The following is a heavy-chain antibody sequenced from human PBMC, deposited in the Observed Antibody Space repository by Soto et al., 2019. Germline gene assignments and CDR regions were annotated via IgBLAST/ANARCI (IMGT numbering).Heavy chain of an antibody. CDR3: ARARYGSVYDRRGYFDY. CDR2: IIPIFGTA. D-gene: IGHD3-10*01. Sequence: QVQLVQSGAEVKKPGSSVKVSCKASGGTFSSYAISWVRQAPGQGLEWMRGIIPIFGTANYAQKFQGRVTITADESTSTASMELSSLRSEDTAVYYCARARYGSVYDRRGYFDYWGQGTLVTVSS. CDR1: GGTFSSYA. V-gene: IGHV1-69*01. J-gene: IGHJ4*02.